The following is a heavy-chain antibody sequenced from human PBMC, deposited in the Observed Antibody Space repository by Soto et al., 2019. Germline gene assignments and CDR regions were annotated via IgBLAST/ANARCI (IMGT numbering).Heavy chain of an antibody. J-gene: IGHJ6*03. CDR1: GYTFTSYG. V-gene: IGHV1-18*01. CDR2: ISAYNGNT. CDR3: ARTGEYCTNGVCYPPYYYYMDV. Sequence: ASVKVSCKASGYTFTSYGISWVRQAPGQGLEWMGWISAYNGNTNYAQKLQGRVTMTTDTSTSTAYMELRSLRSDDTAVYYCARTGEYCTNGVCYPPYYYYMDVWGKGTTVTVSS. D-gene: IGHD2-8*01.